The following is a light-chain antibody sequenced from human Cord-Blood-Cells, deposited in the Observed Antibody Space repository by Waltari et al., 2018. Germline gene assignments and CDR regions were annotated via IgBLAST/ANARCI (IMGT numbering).Light chain of an antibody. CDR1: SSDVGGYNY. J-gene: IGLJ1*01. V-gene: IGLV2-14*01. CDR3: SSYTSSSTLYD. CDR2: DVS. Sequence: QSALTQPASVSGSPGQSITISCTGTSSDVGGYNYVSWYQQHPGKAPKLMIDDVSNRPSGVSKRCSGSKSGNTASLTIAGLQAEDEADYYCSSYTSSSTLYDFGTGTKVTVL.